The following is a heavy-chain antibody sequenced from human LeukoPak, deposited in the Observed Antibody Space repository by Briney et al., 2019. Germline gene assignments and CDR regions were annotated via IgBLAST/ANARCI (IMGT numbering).Heavy chain of an antibody. Sequence: SETLSLTCAVYGGSFSGYYWSWIRQPPGKGLEWIGEINHSGSTNYNPSLKSRVTISVDTSKNQFSLKLSSVTAADTAVYYCARDRSMGFWGQGTLVTVSS. V-gene: IGHV4-34*01. CDR3: ARDRSMGF. CDR1: GGSFSGYY. J-gene: IGHJ4*02. D-gene: IGHD2/OR15-2a*01. CDR2: INHSGST.